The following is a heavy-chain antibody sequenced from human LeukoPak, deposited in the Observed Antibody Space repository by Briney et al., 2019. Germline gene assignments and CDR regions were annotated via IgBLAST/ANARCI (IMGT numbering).Heavy chain of an antibody. J-gene: IGHJ6*02. Sequence: GGSLRLSCAASGFTFSDYYMSWIRQAPGKGLEWVSYISSSGSTIYYADSVKGRFTISRDNAKNSLYLQMNSLRAEDTAVYYCARERQLDYYYYGMDAWGQGTTVTVSS. V-gene: IGHV3-11*01. CDR2: ISSSGSTI. CDR1: GFTFSDYY. D-gene: IGHD6-6*01. CDR3: ARERQLDYYYYGMDA.